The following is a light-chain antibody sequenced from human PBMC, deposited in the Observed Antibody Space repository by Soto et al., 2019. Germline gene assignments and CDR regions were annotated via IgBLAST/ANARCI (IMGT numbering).Light chain of an antibody. Sequence: IQITPSPSTLSASVGARVTITCRASQSISSWLAWYQQTPGKAPKLLIYKASSLASGVPSRFSGSGFGTAISLPIRSLHPDDFGRYYCQHLRTFGQGTKVDIK. J-gene: IGKJ1*01. CDR1: QSISSW. CDR2: KAS. V-gene: IGKV1-5*03. CDR3: QHLRT.